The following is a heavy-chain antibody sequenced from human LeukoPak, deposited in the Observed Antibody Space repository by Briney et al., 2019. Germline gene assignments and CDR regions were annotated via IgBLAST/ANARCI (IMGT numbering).Heavy chain of an antibody. CDR3: AKGISIYSYFDN. Sequence: GGSLRLSCAASGFTFSNYSMIWVRQAPGKGLEWVSSISSSTNYIYYADSVKGRFTISRDNSKDTLHLQMNSLRAEDTAVYYCAKGISIYSYFDNWGQGTLVTVSS. J-gene: IGHJ4*02. D-gene: IGHD3-16*02. V-gene: IGHV3-21*04. CDR1: GFTFSNYS. CDR2: ISSSTNYI.